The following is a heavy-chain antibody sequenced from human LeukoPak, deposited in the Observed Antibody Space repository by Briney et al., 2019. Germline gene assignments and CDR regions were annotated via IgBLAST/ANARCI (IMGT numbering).Heavy chain of an antibody. CDR3: ARDSAYGFAY. Sequence: PGGSLRLSCAASGFTFSSYWMHWVRQAPGKGLVWVSLIYSDGRSTTYADSVKGRFTISRDNAKNTLYLQMNSLRAEDSAVYYCARDSAYGFAYWGQRTLDTVSS. D-gene: IGHD5-12*01. CDR1: GFTFSSYW. V-gene: IGHV3-74*01. CDR2: IYSDGRST. J-gene: IGHJ4*02.